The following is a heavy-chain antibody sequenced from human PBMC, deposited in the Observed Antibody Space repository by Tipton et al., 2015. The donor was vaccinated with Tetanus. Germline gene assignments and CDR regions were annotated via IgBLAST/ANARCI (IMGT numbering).Heavy chain of an antibody. J-gene: IGHJ4*02. CDR3: ARGVWFGPGPRYYFDY. D-gene: IGHD3-10*01. V-gene: IGHV4-61*01. CDR2: IYYSGST. Sequence: TLSLTCTVSGGSVSSGSYYWSWIRQPPGKGLEWIGYIYYSGSTNYNPSLKSRVTISVDTSKNQFSLKLNSVTAADTAVDYCARGVWFGPGPRYYFDYWGQGTLVTVSS. CDR1: GGSVSSGSYY.